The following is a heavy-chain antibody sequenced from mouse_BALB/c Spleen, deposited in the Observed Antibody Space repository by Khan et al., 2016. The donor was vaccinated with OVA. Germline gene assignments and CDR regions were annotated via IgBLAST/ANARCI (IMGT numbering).Heavy chain of an antibody. J-gene: IGHJ3*01. CDR1: GFTFSTYG. D-gene: IGHD1-1*01. Sequence: EVELVESGGDLVKPGGSLKLSCAASGFTFSTYGMSWVRQSPDKRLEWVATISSGGSYTYYPDNVKGRFTISSANAKKTLYLQMSSLKSEDTAMYYCARLAYYYNSEGFTYWGQGTLVTVSA. CDR2: ISSGGSYT. V-gene: IGHV5-6*01. CDR3: ARLAYYYNSEGFTY.